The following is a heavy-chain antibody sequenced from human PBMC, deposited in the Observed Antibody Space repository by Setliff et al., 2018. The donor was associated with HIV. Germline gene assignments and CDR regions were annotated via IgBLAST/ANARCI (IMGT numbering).Heavy chain of an antibody. CDR2: IHSSGST. D-gene: IGHD2-21*02. Sequence: PSSPLSLPCPVSAGSVNDFYCNGIRQPPGKGPEWIGYIHSSGSTIYNPSLKSRITISLDTSKEQFSLELSSATAADTAVYYCATLDHSGGNFLAYWGQGSLVTVS. V-gene: IGHV4-4*09. J-gene: IGHJ4*02. CDR3: ATLDHSGGNFLAY. CDR1: AGSVNDFY.